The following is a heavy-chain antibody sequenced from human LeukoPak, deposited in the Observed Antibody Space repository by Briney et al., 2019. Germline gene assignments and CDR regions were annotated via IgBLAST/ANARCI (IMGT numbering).Heavy chain of an antibody. D-gene: IGHD1-14*01. CDR3: AEGRERSDWYNFDY. J-gene: IGHJ4*02. Sequence: GGSLRLSCAASGFIFSSYAMSWVRQAPGKGLEWVSAISRSDGSTYYADSVKGRFTISRDNSKNTLFLQMNSLEVEDTAVYYCAEGRERSDWYNFDYWGQGTLVTVSS. CDR1: GFIFSSYA. V-gene: IGHV3-23*01. CDR2: ISRSDGST.